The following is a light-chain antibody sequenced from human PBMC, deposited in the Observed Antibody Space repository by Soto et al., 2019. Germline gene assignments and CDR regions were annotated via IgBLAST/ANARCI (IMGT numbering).Light chain of an antibody. J-gene: IGKJ4*01. CDR3: QQYSRDSRLT. CDR2: KAA. V-gene: IGKV1-5*03. Sequence: DIPMTQSPSTLSASVGDRVTITCRASQSISTWLAWYQQKPGKAPKLLIYKAATLESGVPSRFSGSEAGTEFTLTISTLQTDDFATYYFQQYSRDSRLTFGGGTKVEI. CDR1: QSISTW.